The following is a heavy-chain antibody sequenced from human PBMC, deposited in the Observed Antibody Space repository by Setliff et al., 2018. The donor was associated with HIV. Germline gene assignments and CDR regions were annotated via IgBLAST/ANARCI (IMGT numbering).Heavy chain of an antibody. J-gene: IGHJ6*02. CDR3: AKDVCSGAYCYAYYYYGMDV. Sequence: PGGSLRLSCAASGFIFNNYGMNWVRQAPGKGLEWVAFIRYDGSQKYYVDSVKGRFTISRDNSKNTLYLQMNSLRVEDTAVYYCAKDVCSGAYCYAYYYYGMDVWGQGTMVTVSS. CDR2: IRYDGSQK. D-gene: IGHD2-15*01. CDR1: GFIFNNYG. V-gene: IGHV3-30*02.